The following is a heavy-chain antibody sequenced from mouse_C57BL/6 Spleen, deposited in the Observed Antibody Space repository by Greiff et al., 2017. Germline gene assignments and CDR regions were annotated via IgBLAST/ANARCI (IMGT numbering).Heavy chain of an antibody. CDR3: DRTGRDGYAMDY. D-gene: IGHD3-3*01. Sequence: EVQLQESGPELVKPGASVKLSCKASGYSFTDYYMNWVKQSNGQSLEWIGVINPNDGTTSYNQKFKGKATLTVDQSSSTAYMQLNSLTSEDSAVDYCDRTGRDGYAMDYWGQGTSVTVSS. CDR2: INPNDGTT. V-gene: IGHV1-39*01. CDR1: GYSFTDYY. J-gene: IGHJ4*01.